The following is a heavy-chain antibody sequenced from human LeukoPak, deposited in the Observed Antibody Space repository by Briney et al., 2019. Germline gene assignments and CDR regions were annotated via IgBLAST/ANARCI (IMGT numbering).Heavy chain of an antibody. D-gene: IGHD4-23*01. Sequence: GGSLRLSCAASGFTFSHYWMHWVRQAPGKGLVWVSRINSDATNTGYADSVKGRFTISRDNAKNSLYLQMNSLRAEDTAVYYCAGDYGGNNYWGQGTLVTVSS. V-gene: IGHV3-74*01. CDR3: AGDYGGNNY. CDR2: INSDATNT. CDR1: GFTFSHYW. J-gene: IGHJ4*02.